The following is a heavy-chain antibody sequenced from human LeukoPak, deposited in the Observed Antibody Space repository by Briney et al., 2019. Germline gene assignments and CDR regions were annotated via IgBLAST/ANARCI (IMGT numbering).Heavy chain of an antibody. CDR3: ARADWGSIDY. D-gene: IGHD7-27*01. J-gene: IGHJ4*02. CDR2: IRPDANDG. V-gene: IGHV3-7*01. CDR1: GFTFSHYW. Sequence: GESLRLSCAASGFTFSHYWMAWVRQAPGKGLEGVAIIRPDANDGSYVDSVKGRVTISRDNAKNSLYLQLNSLRAEDTAVYFCARADWGSIDYWGQGALVTVSS.